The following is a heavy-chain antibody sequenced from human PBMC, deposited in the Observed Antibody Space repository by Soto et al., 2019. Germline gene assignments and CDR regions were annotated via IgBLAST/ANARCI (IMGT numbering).Heavy chain of an antibody. V-gene: IGHV3-7*01. CDR3: ARDPGEFYYYYMDV. J-gene: IGHJ6*03. CDR1: GFTFSSYW. CDR2: IKQDGSEK. D-gene: IGHD3-10*01. Sequence: EVQLVESGGGLVQPGGSLRLSCAASGFTFSSYWMSWVRQAPGKGLEWVANIKQDGSEKYYVDSVKGRFTISRDNAKNSLYLQMNSLRAEDTAVYYCARDPGEFYYYYMDVWGKGTTVTVSS.